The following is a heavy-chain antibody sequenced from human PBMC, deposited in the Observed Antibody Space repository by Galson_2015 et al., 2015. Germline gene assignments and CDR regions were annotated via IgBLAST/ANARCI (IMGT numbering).Heavy chain of an antibody. D-gene: IGHD3-10*01. Sequence: SLRLSCAASGFTFSSYAMSWVRQAPGKGLEWVSAISGSGGSTYYADSVKGRFTISRDNSKNTLYLQMNSLRAEDTAVYYCAKGDGYYGSGSYYPFYYWGQGTLVTVSS. J-gene: IGHJ4*02. CDR1: GFTFSSYA. V-gene: IGHV3-23*01. CDR2: ISGSGGST. CDR3: AKGDGYYGSGSYYPFYY.